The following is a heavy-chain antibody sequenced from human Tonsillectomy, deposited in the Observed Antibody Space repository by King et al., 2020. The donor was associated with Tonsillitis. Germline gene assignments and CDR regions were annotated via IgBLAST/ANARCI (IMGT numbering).Heavy chain of an antibody. Sequence: VQLVESGAEVRKPGASVKVSCTVSGYTFIDYYIHWVRQAPGQGLEWMGWINPKTCVTNSAQRFQGSVTFTRDSSISTAYMQLTSLRSDDTALYYCASQFCTTTSCHVDYWGQGTLVTVSS. V-gene: IGHV1-2*02. CDR3: ASQFCTTTSCHVDY. CDR1: GYTFIDYY. J-gene: IGHJ4*02. D-gene: IGHD2-2*01. CDR2: INPKTCVT.